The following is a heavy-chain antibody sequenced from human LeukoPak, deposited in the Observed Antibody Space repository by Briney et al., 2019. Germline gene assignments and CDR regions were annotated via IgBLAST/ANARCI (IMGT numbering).Heavy chain of an antibody. CDR2: INHIGST. J-gene: IGHJ4*02. V-gene: IGHV4-34*01. D-gene: IGHD3-9*01. Sequence: GSLRLSCAASGFTFSSYDMHWVRQPPGKGLEWIGEINHIGSTNYNPSLKSRVTISVDTSKNQFSLKLSSVTAADTAVYYCASPTIRRRGSFDYWGQGTLVTVSS. CDR3: ASPTIRRRGSFDY. CDR1: GFTFSSYD.